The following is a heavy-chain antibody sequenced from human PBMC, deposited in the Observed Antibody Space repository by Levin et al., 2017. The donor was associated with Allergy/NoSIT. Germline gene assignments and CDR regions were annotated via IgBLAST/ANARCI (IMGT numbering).Heavy chain of an antibody. Sequence: GASVKVSCAASGFTFSSYSMNWVRQAPGKGLEWVSYISSSSSTIYYADSVKGRFTISRDNAKNSLYLQMNSLRAEDTAVYYCARVVGEHLYTGGGIQQSYYFDYWGQGTLVTVSS. CDR2: ISSSSSTI. CDR3: ARVVGEHLYTGGGIQQSYYFDY. CDR1: GFTFSSYS. J-gene: IGHJ4*02. V-gene: IGHV3-48*01. D-gene: IGHD1-26*01.